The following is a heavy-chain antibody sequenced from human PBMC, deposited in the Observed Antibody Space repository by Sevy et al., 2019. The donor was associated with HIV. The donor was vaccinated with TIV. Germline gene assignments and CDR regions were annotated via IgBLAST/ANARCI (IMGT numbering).Heavy chain of an antibody. J-gene: IGHJ4*02. Sequence: ASVKVSCKASGGTFSTFLISWVRQAPGQGLEWMGGIRPIFGTVDYAQKFQARVTFTADESTSTAYMELSSLRPDDTAVYYCATRGDCGYVCSLYYFVYWGQGSLVTVSS. CDR2: IRPIFGTV. CDR1: GGTFSTFL. V-gene: IGHV1-69*13. D-gene: IGHD2-21*01. CDR3: ATRGDCGYVCSLYYFVY.